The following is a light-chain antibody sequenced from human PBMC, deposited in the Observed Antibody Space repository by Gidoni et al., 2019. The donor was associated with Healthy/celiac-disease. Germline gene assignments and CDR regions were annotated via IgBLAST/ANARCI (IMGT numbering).Light chain of an antibody. Sequence: DIVMTHSLDSLAVSLGERATINCKSSQSVLYSSNNKNYLAWYQQKPGQPPKLLIYWASTRQAGVPDRFSGSGSGTDFTLTISSLQAEDVAVYYCQQYYSTPPLTFGGGTKVEIK. J-gene: IGKJ4*01. CDR3: QQYYSTPPLT. CDR1: QSVLYSSNNKNY. V-gene: IGKV4-1*01. CDR2: WAS.